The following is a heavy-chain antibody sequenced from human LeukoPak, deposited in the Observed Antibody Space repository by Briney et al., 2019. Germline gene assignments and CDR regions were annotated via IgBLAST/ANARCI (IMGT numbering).Heavy chain of an antibody. D-gene: IGHD6-19*01. CDR1: GFTFSSYA. V-gene: IGHV3-64*01. J-gene: IGHJ4*02. Sequence: GGSLRLSCAASGFTFSSYAMHWVRQAPGKGLEYVSAISSNGGSTYYANSVKGRFTISRDNSKNTPYLQMGSLRAEDMAVYYCARDLDPFIAVAGTFDYWGQGTLVTVSS. CDR2: ISSNGGST. CDR3: ARDLDPFIAVAGTFDY.